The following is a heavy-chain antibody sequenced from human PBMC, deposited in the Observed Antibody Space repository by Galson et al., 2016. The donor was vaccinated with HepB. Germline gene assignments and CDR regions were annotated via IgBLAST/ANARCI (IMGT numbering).Heavy chain of an antibody. Sequence: SETLSLTCAVSGGSFSGYYWSWIRQPPGKGLEWIGEINHSGSTIYNPSLKSRVTISVDTSKNQCSLKLSSVTAADTAVYYCARRPWAGRGWFDPWGQGTLVTVSS. CDR2: INHSGST. CDR3: ARRPWAGRGWFDP. V-gene: IGHV4-34*01. CDR1: GGSFSGYY. D-gene: IGHD1-26*01. J-gene: IGHJ5*02.